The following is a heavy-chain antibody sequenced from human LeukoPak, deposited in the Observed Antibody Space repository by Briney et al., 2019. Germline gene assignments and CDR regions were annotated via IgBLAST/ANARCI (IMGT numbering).Heavy chain of an antibody. J-gene: IGHJ5*02. V-gene: IGHV4-4*02. D-gene: IGHD6-13*01. CDR3: ASRSSWYFWFHP. CDR2: IYHSGST. CDR1: GGSISSINW. Sequence: SETLSLTCAGSGGSISSINWWRWVRQPPGKGLEWIGEIYHSGSTNYNPSLKSRVTISVDKSKNQFPLKLSSAAAADTAVYYCASRSSWYFWFHPWGQGTLVTVSS.